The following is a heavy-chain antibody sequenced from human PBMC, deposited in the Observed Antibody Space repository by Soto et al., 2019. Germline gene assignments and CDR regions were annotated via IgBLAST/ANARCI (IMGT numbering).Heavy chain of an antibody. CDR3: TKGAHSPFEP. CDR1: GYRFTSSV. J-gene: IGHJ5*02. V-gene: IGHV5-51*01. Sequence: GESLKISYQFSGYRFTSSVMYGVRQMPGKGLEWLGNVYPSDSDVRYSPSFEGRVTISADNSINTAYLHLLNLKASDKAIYYCTKGAHSPFEPWGPGTRVTVSS. D-gene: IGHD3-9*01. CDR2: VYPSDSDV.